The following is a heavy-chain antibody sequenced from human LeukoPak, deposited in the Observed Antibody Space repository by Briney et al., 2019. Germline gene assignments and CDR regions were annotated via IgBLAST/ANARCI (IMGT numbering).Heavy chain of an antibody. J-gene: IGHJ4*02. CDR3: ARDLMYSSGWQERFDY. D-gene: IGHD6-19*01. Sequence: PSETLSLTCAVSGDSARTYYWSFIRQSAGKGLEWIGRIYSSGSTNYNPSLKSRVTMSVDTSKKQFSLEMRSMTAADTAVYYCARDLMYSSGWQERFDYWGQGTLVTVSS. CDR2: IYSSGST. CDR1: GDSARTYY. V-gene: IGHV4-4*07.